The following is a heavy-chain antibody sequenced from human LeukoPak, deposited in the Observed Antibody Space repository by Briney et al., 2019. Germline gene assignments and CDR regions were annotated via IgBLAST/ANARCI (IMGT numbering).Heavy chain of an antibody. CDR3: ARSHWGYCSSTSCYNYYFDY. J-gene: IGHJ4*02. CDR2: IYTIGST. D-gene: IGHD2-2*01. V-gene: IGHV4-61*02. Sequence: SQTLSLTCTVSGGSISSGSYYWSWIRQPAGKGLEWIGRIYTIGSTNYNPSLKSRVTISVDTSKNQFSLKLSSVTAADTAVYYCARSHWGYCSSTSCYNYYFDYWGQGTLVTVSS. CDR1: GGSISSGSYY.